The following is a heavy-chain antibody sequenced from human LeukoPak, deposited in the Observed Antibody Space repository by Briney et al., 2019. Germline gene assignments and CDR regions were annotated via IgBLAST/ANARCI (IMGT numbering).Heavy chain of an antibody. D-gene: IGHD3-22*01. CDR3: AKDRIPDYYDSSGPIDY. CDR2: ISGSGGST. V-gene: IGHV3-23*01. Sequence: GGSLRLSCAASGFTFSSYAMSWVRQAPGKGLEWVSAISGSGGSTYYADSVKGRFTISRDKSKNTLYLQMNSLRAEDTAVYYCAKDRIPDYYDSSGPIDYWGQGTLVTVSS. CDR1: GFTFSSYA. J-gene: IGHJ4*02.